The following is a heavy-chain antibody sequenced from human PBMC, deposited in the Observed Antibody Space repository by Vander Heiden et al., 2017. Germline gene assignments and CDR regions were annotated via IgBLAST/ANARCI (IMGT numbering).Heavy chain of an antibody. J-gene: IGHJ6*02. D-gene: IGHD3-3*01. CDR1: GFTVSSNY. CDR3: ARSSTIFGVVPSGWDYYGMDV. CDR2: IYSGGST. Sequence: EVQLVESGGGLIQPGGSLRLSCAASGFTVSSNYMSWVRQAPGKGLEWVSVIYSGGSTYYADSVKGRFTISRDNSKNTLYLQMNSLRAEDTAVYYCARSSTIFGVVPSGWDYYGMDVWGQGTTVTVSS. V-gene: IGHV3-53*01.